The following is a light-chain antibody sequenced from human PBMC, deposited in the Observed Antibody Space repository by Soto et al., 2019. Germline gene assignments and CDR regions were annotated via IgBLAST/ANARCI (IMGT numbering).Light chain of an antibody. V-gene: IGLV2-14*01. CDR1: SSDVGGYTY. CDR2: DVS. Sequence: QSALTQPASVSGSPGQSITISCTGTSSDVGGYTYVSWYQQHPGKAPKLMMYDVSNRPSGVSNRFSGSKSGNTASLTISGLQAEDEDDYYCSSYTSSRGVVFGGGTKLTVL. J-gene: IGLJ2*01. CDR3: SSYTSSRGVV.